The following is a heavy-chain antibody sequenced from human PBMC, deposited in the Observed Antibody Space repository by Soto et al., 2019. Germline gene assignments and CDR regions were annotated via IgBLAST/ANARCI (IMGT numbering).Heavy chain of an antibody. D-gene: IGHD6-6*01. J-gene: IGHJ3*02. Sequence: GGSLRLSCAASGFTFSSYSMNWVRQAPGKGLEWGSYISSSSSTIYYADSVKGRFTISRDNAKNSLYLQMNSLRDEDTAVYYCARDLLKYSSSSNAFDIWGQGTMVTVSS. CDR3: ARDLLKYSSSSNAFDI. CDR2: ISSSSSTI. CDR1: GFTFSSYS. V-gene: IGHV3-48*02.